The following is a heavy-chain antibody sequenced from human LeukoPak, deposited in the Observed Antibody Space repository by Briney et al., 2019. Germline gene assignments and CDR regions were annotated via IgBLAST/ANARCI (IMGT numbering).Heavy chain of an antibody. Sequence: SETLSLTCTVSGGSISSISYCWGWIRQPPGKGLEWIGSIYYSGSTYYNPSLKSRVTISVDTSKNQFSLKLSSVTAADTAVYYCARRSSIAARRALYYMDVWGKGTTVTVSS. CDR3: ARRSSIAARRALYYMDV. CDR1: GGSISSISYC. CDR2: IYYSGST. J-gene: IGHJ6*03. D-gene: IGHD6-6*01. V-gene: IGHV4-39*01.